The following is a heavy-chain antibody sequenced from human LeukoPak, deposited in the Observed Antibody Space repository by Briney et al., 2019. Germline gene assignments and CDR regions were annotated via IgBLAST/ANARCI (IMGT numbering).Heavy chain of an antibody. Sequence: PGRSLRLSCAASGFTFDDYAMHWVRQAPGKGLEWVSGISWNSGSIGYADSVKGRFTISRDNAKNSLYLQMNSLRAEDTALYYCAKDKVDTAMGFDYWGQGTLVTVSS. D-gene: IGHD5-18*01. CDR3: AKDKVDTAMGFDY. CDR2: ISWNSGSI. J-gene: IGHJ4*02. V-gene: IGHV3-9*01. CDR1: GFTFDDYA.